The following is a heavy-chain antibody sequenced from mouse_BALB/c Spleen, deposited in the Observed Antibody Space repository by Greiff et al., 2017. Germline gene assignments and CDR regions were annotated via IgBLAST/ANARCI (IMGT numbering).Heavy chain of an antibody. CDR2: IWAGGST. CDR1: GFSLTSYG. V-gene: IGHV2-9*02. J-gene: IGHJ3*01. D-gene: IGHD2-4*01. CDR3: ARDQGMITY. Sequence: VQRVESGPGLVAPSQSLSITCTVSGFSLTSYGVHWVRQPPGKGLEWLGVIWAGGSTNYNSALMSRLSISKDNSKSQVFLKMNSLQTDDTAMYYCARDQGMITYWGQGTLVTVSA.